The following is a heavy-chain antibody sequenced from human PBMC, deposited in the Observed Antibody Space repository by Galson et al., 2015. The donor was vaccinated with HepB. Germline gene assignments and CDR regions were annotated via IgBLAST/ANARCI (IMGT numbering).Heavy chain of an antibody. J-gene: IGHJ3*02. CDR2: ISSSSSYT. Sequence: SLRLSCAASGLTSGIGGMSWVRQAPGKGLEWVSYISSSSSYTNYADSVKGRFTISRDNAKNSLYLQMNSLRAEDTAVYYCARGKNHYYDSSGYRPPDAFDIWGQGTMVTVSS. CDR3: ARGKNHYYDSSGYRPPDAFDI. CDR1: GLTSGIGG. V-gene: IGHV3-11*06. D-gene: IGHD3-22*01.